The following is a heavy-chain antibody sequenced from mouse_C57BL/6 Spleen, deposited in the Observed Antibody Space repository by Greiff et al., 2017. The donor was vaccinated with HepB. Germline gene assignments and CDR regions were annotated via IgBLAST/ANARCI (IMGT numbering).Heavy chain of an antibody. CDR2: IDPSDSYT. CDR3: AKLLTTVVADY. D-gene: IGHD1-1*01. J-gene: IGHJ2*01. CDR1: GYTFTSYW. V-gene: IGHV1-50*01. Sequence: QVQLQQPGAELVKPGASVKLSCKASGYTFTSYWMQWVKQRPGQGLEWIGEIDPSDSYTNYNQKFKGKATLTVDTSSSTAYMQLSSLTSEDSAVYYCAKLLTTVVADYWGQGTTLTVSS.